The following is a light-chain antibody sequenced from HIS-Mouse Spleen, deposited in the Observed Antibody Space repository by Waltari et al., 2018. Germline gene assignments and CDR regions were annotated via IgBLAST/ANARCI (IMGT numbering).Light chain of an antibody. J-gene: IGLJ3*02. CDR2: KDS. CDR3: QSADSSGTYWV. Sequence: SYELTQPPSVSVSPGQTARITCPGEALPKQYAYWYQQKPSQAPVLVIYKDSERPAGIPERFSGSSSGTTVTLTISGVQAEDEADYYCQSADSSGTYWVFGGGTKLTVL. V-gene: IGLV3-25*03. CDR1: ALPKQY.